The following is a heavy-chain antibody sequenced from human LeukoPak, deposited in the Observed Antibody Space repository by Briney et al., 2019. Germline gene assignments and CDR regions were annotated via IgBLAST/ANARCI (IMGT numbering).Heavy chain of an antibody. V-gene: IGHV3-21*01. CDR2: ISGSGSDI. CDR3: ARRTFPNDAFDV. D-gene: IGHD1-7*01. J-gene: IGHJ3*01. CDR1: GFTFSNAW. Sequence: GGSLRLSCAASGFTFSNAWMKWVRQTPGEGLVWVSAISGSGSDIYYADSVKGRFTISRDNPKRSLYLQMNSLRAEDTAVYYCARRTFPNDAFDVWGQGTVVTVSS.